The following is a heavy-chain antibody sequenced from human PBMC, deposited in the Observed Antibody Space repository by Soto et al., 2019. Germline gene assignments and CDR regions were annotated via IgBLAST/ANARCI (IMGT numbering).Heavy chain of an antibody. CDR3: AKGGSY. V-gene: IGHV3-30*18. CDR1: GFTFSSYG. D-gene: IGHD3-16*01. Sequence: WGSLRLSCAASGFTFSSYGMHWVRQAPGKGLEWVAVISYDGSNKYYADSVKGRFTISRDNSKNTLYLQMNSLRAEDTAVYYCAKGGSYWGQGTLVTVSS. J-gene: IGHJ4*02. CDR2: ISYDGSNK.